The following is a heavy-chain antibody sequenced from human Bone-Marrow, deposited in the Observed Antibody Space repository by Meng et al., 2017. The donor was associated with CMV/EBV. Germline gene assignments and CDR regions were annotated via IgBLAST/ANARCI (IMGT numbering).Heavy chain of an antibody. Sequence: SETLSLTCAVYGGSFSGYYCSWIRQPPGKGLEWIGEINHSGSTNYNPSLKSRVTISVDTSKNQFSLKLSSVTAADTAVYYCARPGTHYWGQGTLGTVSS. CDR1: GGSFSGYY. J-gene: IGHJ4*02. V-gene: IGHV4-34*01. D-gene: IGHD1-1*01. CDR2: INHSGST. CDR3: ARPGTHY.